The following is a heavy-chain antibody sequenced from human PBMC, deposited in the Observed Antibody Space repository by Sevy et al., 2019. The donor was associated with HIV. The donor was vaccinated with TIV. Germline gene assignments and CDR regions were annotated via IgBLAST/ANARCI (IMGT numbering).Heavy chain of an antibody. Sequence: GGSLRLSCAVSGLTFNNAWMNWVRQAPGTGLQWVGLIKSKIDGETTDYAAPVKGRFTISRDDYKNTLFLQMNSLKIEDKAVYYCATAPGYYDSAPFDYWGPGTLVTVSS. J-gene: IGHJ4*02. CDR3: ATAPGYYDSAPFDY. V-gene: IGHV3-15*01. CDR2: IKSKIDGETT. D-gene: IGHD3-9*01. CDR1: GLTFNNAW.